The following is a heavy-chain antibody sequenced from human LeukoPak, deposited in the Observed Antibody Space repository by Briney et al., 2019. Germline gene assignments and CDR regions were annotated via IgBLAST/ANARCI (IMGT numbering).Heavy chain of an antibody. CDR1: GYTSTGYY. J-gene: IGHJ6*02. Sequence: ASVKVSCKASGYTSTGYYMHWVRQAPGQGLEWMGWINPNSGGTNYAQKFQGRVTMTRDTSISTAYMELSRLRSDDTAVYYCARERYYDILTGYRYGMDVWGQGTTVTVSS. V-gene: IGHV1-2*02. D-gene: IGHD3-9*01. CDR3: ARERYYDILTGYRYGMDV. CDR2: INPNSGGT.